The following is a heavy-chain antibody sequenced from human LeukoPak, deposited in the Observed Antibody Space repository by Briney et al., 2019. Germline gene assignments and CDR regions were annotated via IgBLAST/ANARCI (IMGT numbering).Heavy chain of an antibody. CDR3: ARDRGPYTGDY. V-gene: IGHV1-18*01. D-gene: IGHD3-10*01. CDR1: GYTFTSYG. J-gene: IGHJ4*02. Sequence: ASVKVSCKASGYTFTSYGISWVRQAPGQGLEWMGWISAYSGGTNYAQKFQGRVTMTRDTSINTAYMELSSLRSDDTAVYYCARDRGPYTGDYWGQGTLVTVSS. CDR2: ISAYSGGT.